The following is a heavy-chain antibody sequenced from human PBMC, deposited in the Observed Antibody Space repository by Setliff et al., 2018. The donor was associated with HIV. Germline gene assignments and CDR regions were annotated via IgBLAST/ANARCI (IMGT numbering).Heavy chain of an antibody. J-gene: IGHJ3*02. V-gene: IGHV4-34*01. CDR3: ARDSGQLWGSLDAFDI. Sequence: SETLSLTCAVYGGSFSGYYWSWIRQPPGKGLEWIGEINHSGTANYNPSLKSRVTMSLDRSKRQFSLILRSVTAADTASYYCARDSGQLWGSLDAFDIWGQGTMVTVSS. CDR1: GGSFSGYY. D-gene: IGHD1-1*01. CDR2: INHSGTA.